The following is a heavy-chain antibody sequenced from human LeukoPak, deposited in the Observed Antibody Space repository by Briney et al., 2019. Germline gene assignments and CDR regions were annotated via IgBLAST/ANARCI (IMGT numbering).Heavy chain of an antibody. CDR2: IYYSGST. CDR1: GGSISSSSYY. J-gene: IGHJ4*02. Sequence: SETLSLTCTVSGGSISSSSYYWGWIRQPPGKGLEWIGSIYYSGSTYYNPSLKSRVTISVDTSKNQFSLKLSSVTAADTAVYYCARVYSSYGLRRYFDYWGQGTLVTVSS. D-gene: IGHD6-6*01. CDR3: ARVYSSYGLRRYFDY. V-gene: IGHV4-39*01.